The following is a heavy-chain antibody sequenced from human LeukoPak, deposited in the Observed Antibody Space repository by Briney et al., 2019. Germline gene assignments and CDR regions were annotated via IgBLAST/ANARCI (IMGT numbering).Heavy chain of an antibody. CDR1: RFTFSSYS. Sequence: GGSLRLSCAASRFTFSSYSMNWVRQAPGKGLEWVSSISSSTSYVYYADSVKGRFTISRDNAKNSLYLQMNSLRAEDTAIYYCARSSGWYHRGPDNYYYYMDVWGKGTTVTVS. CDR3: ARSSGWYHRGPDNYYYYMDV. V-gene: IGHV3-21*01. CDR2: ISSSTSYV. D-gene: IGHD6-19*01. J-gene: IGHJ6*03.